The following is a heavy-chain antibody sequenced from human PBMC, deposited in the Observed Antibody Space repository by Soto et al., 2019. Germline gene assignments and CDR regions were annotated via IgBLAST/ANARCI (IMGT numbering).Heavy chain of an antibody. CDR2: IDPIDSRT. CDR1: GYSFTNYW. D-gene: IGHD2-2*01. J-gene: IGHJ6*02. V-gene: IGHV5-10-1*01. Sequence: PGESLKISCKGSGYSFTNYWISWVRQMPGKGLEWMGRIDPIDSRTTYSPSFQGHVTISTDKSINTAYLQWSSLKASDTAMYYCARRYCSSATCPRNYYGMDVWGQGTTVTVSS. CDR3: ARRYCSSATCPRNYYGMDV.